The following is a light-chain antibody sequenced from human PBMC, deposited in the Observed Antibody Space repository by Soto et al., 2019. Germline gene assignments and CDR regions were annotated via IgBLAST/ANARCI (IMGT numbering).Light chain of an antibody. J-gene: IGKJ4*01. CDR2: GAS. Sequence: EIVMTQSPATLSVSPGERATLSCRASQSVRNNLAWYQQKPGQTPRLLIYGASTRATGIPARFSGSGSGTEFTLTISSLQSEDFAVYYCQQYNNWLITFGGGTKVEI. CDR3: QQYNNWLIT. V-gene: IGKV3-15*01. CDR1: QSVRNN.